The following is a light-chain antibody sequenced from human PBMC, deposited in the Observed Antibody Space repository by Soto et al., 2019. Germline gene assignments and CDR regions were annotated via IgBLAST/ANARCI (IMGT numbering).Light chain of an antibody. CDR3: QQYGSSPRT. Sequence: EIVLTQSPGTLSLSPGERATLSCRASQSVSSSYLAWYQQKPGQAPRLLIYGASSRATVIPDRFRGSGSGTDFTLTISRLETEDFAVYYCQQYGSSPRTFGQGTKVDIK. V-gene: IGKV3-20*01. J-gene: IGKJ1*01. CDR2: GAS. CDR1: QSVSSSY.